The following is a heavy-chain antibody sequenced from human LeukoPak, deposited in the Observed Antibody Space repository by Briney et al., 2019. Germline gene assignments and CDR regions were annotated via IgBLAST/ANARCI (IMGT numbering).Heavy chain of an antibody. D-gene: IGHD3-22*01. CDR3: ARDADYLNYYDSSGYYDY. CDR2: INPDSGGT. Sequence: GASVKVSCKASGYRFTEYYIHWVRQAPGQGPEWMGRINPDSGGTDFAPRFQGRVTMTRDTSISTAYMELSRLRSDDTAVYYCARDADYLNYYDSSGYYDYWGQGTLVTVSS. V-gene: IGHV1-2*06. J-gene: IGHJ4*02. CDR1: GYRFTEYY.